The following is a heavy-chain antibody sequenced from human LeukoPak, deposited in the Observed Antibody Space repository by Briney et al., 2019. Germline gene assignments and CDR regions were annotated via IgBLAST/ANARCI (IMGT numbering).Heavy chain of an antibody. J-gene: IGHJ4*02. CDR1: GGSVSSTSYY. Sequence: SETLSLTCTVSGGSVSSTSYYWGWIRQPPGKGLEWIGSIYYTGSTNYNPSLESRVTISADTSKNEFSLKLKSVTAADTAMYYCARHNYGSGSYNPHWDYWGQGILVTVSS. V-gene: IGHV4-39*07. CDR2: IYYTGST. CDR3: ARHNYGSGSYNPHWDY. D-gene: IGHD3-10*01.